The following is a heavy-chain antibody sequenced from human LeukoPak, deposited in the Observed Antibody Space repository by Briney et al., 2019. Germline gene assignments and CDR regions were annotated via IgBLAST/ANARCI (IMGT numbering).Heavy chain of an antibody. CDR3: ARVSSGSYSFDY. Sequence: PGGSLRLSCAASGFTFSSYEMNWVRQAPGKGLEWVSYISSSGSTIYYADSVKGRFTISRDNAKKSLYLQMNSLRAEDTAVYYCARVSSGSYSFDYWGLGTLVTVSS. J-gene: IGHJ4*02. V-gene: IGHV3-48*03. CDR1: GFTFSSYE. D-gene: IGHD1-26*01. CDR2: ISSSGSTI.